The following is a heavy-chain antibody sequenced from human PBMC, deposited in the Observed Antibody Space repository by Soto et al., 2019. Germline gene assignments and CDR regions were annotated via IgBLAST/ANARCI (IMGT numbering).Heavy chain of an antibody. J-gene: IGHJ6*02. CDR2: MFYSGLT. CDR1: GYSVTSSDYY. Sequence: SATLSLTCSDPGYSVTSSDYYWAWIRQPPGKGLEWIGSMFYSGLTYYNPSLKSRVTLSVDTSKNQFSVRLNSVTAADTAVYYCAPLSVSLSGPYGIHVWGQGTTVTVSS. D-gene: IGHD2-15*01. V-gene: IGHV4-39*01. CDR3: APLSVSLSGPYGIHV.